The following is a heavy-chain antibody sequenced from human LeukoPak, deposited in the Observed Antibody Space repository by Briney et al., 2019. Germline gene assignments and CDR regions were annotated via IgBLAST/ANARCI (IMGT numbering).Heavy chain of an antibody. D-gene: IGHD3-3*01. CDR2: IYYSGST. Sequence: PSETLSLTCTVSGGSLSSSSYYWGWIRQPPGKGLEWIGSIYYSGSTYYNPSLKSRVTISVDTSKNQFSLKLSSVTAADTAMYYCARDRGKTTIFGVVINLPQIFDYWGQGTLVTVSS. CDR3: ARDRGKTTIFGVVINLPQIFDY. V-gene: IGHV4-39*07. CDR1: GGSLSSSSYY. J-gene: IGHJ4*02.